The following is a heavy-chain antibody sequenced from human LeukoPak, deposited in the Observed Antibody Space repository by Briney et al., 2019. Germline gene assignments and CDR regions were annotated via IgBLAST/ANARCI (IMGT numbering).Heavy chain of an antibody. CDR3: ARSDYYGSGTTDYYYYYGMDV. Sequence: ASVKVSCKASGYTFTNYGISWVRQAPGQGLEWMGWISAYNGNTNYAQKLQGRVTMTTDTSTSTAYMELRSLRSDDTAVYYCARSDYYGSGTTDYYYYYGMDVWGQGATVTVSS. V-gene: IGHV1-18*01. CDR2: ISAYNGNT. CDR1: GYTFTNYG. J-gene: IGHJ6*02. D-gene: IGHD3-10*01.